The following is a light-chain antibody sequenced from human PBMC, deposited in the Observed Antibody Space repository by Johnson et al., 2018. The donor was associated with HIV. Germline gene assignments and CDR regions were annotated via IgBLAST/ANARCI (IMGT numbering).Light chain of an antibody. J-gene: IGLJ1*01. Sequence: QSVLTQPPSVSAAPGQKVTISCSGTSSNIGNNYVSWYQQFTGTAPKLVIHDNNKRPSGIPDRFSGSKSGTSATLGITGLQTWDEADYYCGTWDSSLSAGGANYVFGTGTKVTVL. V-gene: IGLV1-51*01. CDR3: GTWDSSLSAGGANYV. CDR1: SSNIGNNY. CDR2: DNN.